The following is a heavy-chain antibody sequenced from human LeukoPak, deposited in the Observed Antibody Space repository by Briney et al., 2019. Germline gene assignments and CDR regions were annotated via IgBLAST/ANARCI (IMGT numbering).Heavy chain of an antibody. J-gene: IGHJ4*02. CDR2: ISGSGGST. D-gene: IGHD2-15*01. V-gene: IGHV3-23*01. Sequence: PGGSLRLSCAASGFTFSSYAMSSVRQAPGKGLEWVSAISGSGGSTYYADSVKGRFTISRDNSKNTRYLQMNSLRAEDTAVYYCASRDDIVVVVAAFDYWGQGTLVTVSS. CDR3: ASRDDIVVVVAAFDY. CDR1: GFTFSSYA.